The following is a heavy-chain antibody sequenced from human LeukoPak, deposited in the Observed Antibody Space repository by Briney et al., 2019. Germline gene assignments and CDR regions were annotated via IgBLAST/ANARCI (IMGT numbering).Heavy chain of an antibody. CDR3: ARQMQSHGNFDS. CDR2: LGIAGDT. J-gene: IGHJ4*02. Sequence: GGSLRLSCAASGFTVSSYAMHWVRQPIGKGLEWASALGIAGDTFYPDSVKGRFTISRENARNSLYLQMNSLRAEDTAMYYCARQMQSHGNFDSWGQGTLVTVSS. D-gene: IGHD1-26*01. CDR1: GFTVSSYA. V-gene: IGHV3-13*01.